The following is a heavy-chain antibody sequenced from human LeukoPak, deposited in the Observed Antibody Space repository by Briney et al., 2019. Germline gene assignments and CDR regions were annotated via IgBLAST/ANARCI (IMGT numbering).Heavy chain of an antibody. Sequence: GGSLRLSCAASGFNFFSYAMHWVRQAPGKGLEWVAVMSFDGGSTEYADSVKGQFTISRDNSKNTLYLQMNSLSAEDTAVYYCAKSYDTSGRRAFDIWGQGTMVTVSS. CDR1: GFNFFSYA. D-gene: IGHD3-22*01. J-gene: IGHJ3*02. CDR3: AKSYDTSGRRAFDI. CDR2: MSFDGGST. V-gene: IGHV3-30-3*02.